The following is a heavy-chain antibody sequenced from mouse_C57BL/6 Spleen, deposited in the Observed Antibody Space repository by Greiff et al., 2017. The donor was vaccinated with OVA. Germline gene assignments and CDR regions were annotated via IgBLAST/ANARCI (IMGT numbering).Heavy chain of an antibody. CDR3: ARKEDYDGYDYAMDY. Sequence: VKLVESGPGLVAPSQSLSITCTVSGFSLTSYAISWVRQPPGKGLEWLGVIWTGGGTNYNSALKSRLSICKDNTKSQVFLKMNSLQTDDTARYYCARKEDYDGYDYAMDYWGQGTSVTVSS. J-gene: IGHJ4*01. V-gene: IGHV2-9-1*01. CDR2: IWTGGGT. CDR1: GFSLTSYA. D-gene: IGHD2-3*01.